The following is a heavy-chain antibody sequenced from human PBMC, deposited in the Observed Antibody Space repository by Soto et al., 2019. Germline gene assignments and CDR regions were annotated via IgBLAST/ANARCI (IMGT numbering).Heavy chain of an antibody. V-gene: IGHV4-61*01. J-gene: IGHJ5*02. CDR3: ARDAGASWFDP. D-gene: IGHD1-26*01. CDR2: IYYSGST. Sequence: PSETLSLTCTVSRGSVSSATYYWNWIRQPPGKPLEWIGYIYYSGSTNYNPSLKSRVTISLDTSNDQFSLKLSSVTAADTAVYYCARDAGASWFDPWGQGTLVTVSS. CDR1: RGSVSSATYY.